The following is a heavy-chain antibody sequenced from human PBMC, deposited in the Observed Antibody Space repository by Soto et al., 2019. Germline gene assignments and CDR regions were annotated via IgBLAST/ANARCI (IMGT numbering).Heavy chain of an antibody. V-gene: IGHV3-53*01. J-gene: IGHJ4*02. CDR2: ISHAAST. Sequence: ARYLRLSCAASGYTVSSNYMSCVRQAPWKGLEWVSVISHAASTYYADSVKGRFTISRDNSKNTLYLQMNSLRAEDTAVYYCPSKGEDLEWLSFDYSGQGTMVTVSS. CDR1: GYTVSSNY. CDR3: PSKGEDLEWLSFDY. D-gene: IGHD3-3*01.